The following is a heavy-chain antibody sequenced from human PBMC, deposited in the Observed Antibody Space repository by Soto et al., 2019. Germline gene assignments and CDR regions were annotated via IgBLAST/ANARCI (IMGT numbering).Heavy chain of an antibody. CDR3: AGDPYHVLMVNAPNLYGMDV. D-gene: IGHD2-8*01. V-gene: IGHV1-18*01. CDR1: GYTFTTYD. CDR2: ISTYNGNT. J-gene: IGHJ6*02. Sequence: QVQLVQSGAEVKKPGASVKVSCKASGYTFTTYDISWVRQAPGQGLEWMGRISTYNGNTNYPQSLQGRLTLTTDTSTTTAYMELRSLRSDDTAVYYCAGDPYHVLMVNAPNLYGMDVRGQGTTVTVSS.